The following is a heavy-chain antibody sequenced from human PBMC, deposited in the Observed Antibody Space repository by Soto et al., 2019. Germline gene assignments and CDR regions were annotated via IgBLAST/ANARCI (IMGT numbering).Heavy chain of an antibody. J-gene: IGHJ4*02. D-gene: IGHD3-3*01. CDR1: GVTFDDYA. V-gene: IGHV3-9*01. CDR3: AKDIHLRFWSGYWVDY. Sequence: PGGSLRLSCAASGVTFDDYAMHWVRQAPGKGLEWVSGISWNSGSIGYADSVKGRSTISRDNAKNSLYLQMNSLRAEDTALYYCAKDIHLRFWSGYWVDYWGQGTLVTVSS. CDR2: ISWNSGSI.